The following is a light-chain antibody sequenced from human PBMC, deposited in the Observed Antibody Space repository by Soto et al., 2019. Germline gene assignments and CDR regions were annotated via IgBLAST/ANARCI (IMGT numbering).Light chain of an antibody. Sequence: QSALTQPASVSGSPGQSTTISCTGTSSDFGDFNYVFWYQQHPGKAPKLLIYDVSNRPSGVSNRFSGSKSGDTASLTISGLQAEDEADYYCTSYTTSITYVFGTGTKVTVL. V-gene: IGLV2-14*03. J-gene: IGLJ1*01. CDR2: DVS. CDR3: TSYTTSITYV. CDR1: SSDFGDFNY.